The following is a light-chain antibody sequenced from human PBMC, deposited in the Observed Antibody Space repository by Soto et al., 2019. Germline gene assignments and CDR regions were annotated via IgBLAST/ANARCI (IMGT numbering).Light chain of an antibody. CDR2: EVS. Sequence: QSVLTQPPSASGSPGQSVTISCTGTSSDVGGYNYVSWYQQHPGKAPKLMIYEVSNRPSGVSNRFSGSKSGNTASLTISGLQAEDEAAYYCSSYKSSSTYVFGTGTKVTV. J-gene: IGLJ1*01. CDR3: SSYKSSSTYV. V-gene: IGLV2-14*01. CDR1: SSDVGGYNY.